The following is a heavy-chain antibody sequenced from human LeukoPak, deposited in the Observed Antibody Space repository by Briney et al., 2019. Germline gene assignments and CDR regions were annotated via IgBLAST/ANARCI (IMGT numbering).Heavy chain of an antibody. D-gene: IGHD2-2*01. J-gene: IGHJ4*02. CDR2: ISGSGGST. CDR1: GFTFSSYS. CDR3: AKLDVVVPAAVSYYFDY. V-gene: IGHV3-23*01. Sequence: GGSLRLSCAASGFTFSSYSMSWVRQAPGKGLEWVSAISGSGGSTYYADSVKGRFTISRDNSKNTLYLQMNSLRAEDTAVYYCAKLDVVVPAAVSYYFDYWGQGTLVTVSS.